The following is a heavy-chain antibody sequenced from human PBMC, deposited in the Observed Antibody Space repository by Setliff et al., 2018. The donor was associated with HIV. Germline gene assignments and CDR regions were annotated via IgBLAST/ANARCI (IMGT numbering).Heavy chain of an antibody. V-gene: IGHV4-4*09. CDR2: IFSSGST. CDR3: ARRIDDSGSFPDKNWFDT. D-gene: IGHD3-10*01. Sequence: SETLSLTCIVSGDSISSYSWNWIRQSPGGGLEWIGFIFSSGSTKYNPSLQSRVTMSIDTSKNQFSLRLTSVTAADTAVYYCARRIDDSGSFPDKNWFDTWGQGSLVTVSS. J-gene: IGHJ5*02. CDR1: GDSISSYS.